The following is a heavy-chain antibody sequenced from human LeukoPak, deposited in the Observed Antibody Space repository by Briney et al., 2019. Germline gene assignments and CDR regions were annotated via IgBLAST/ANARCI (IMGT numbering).Heavy chain of an antibody. D-gene: IGHD3-16*01. CDR1: GYTFTSYA. Sequence: ASVKVSCKASGYTFTSYAMHWVRQAPGQRLEWMGWINAGNGNTKYSQKFQGRVTITRDTSASTAYMELSSLRSEDTAVYYCASGPVGARKYFDYWGQGTLVTVSS. CDR3: ASGPVGARKYFDY. CDR2: INAGNGNT. J-gene: IGHJ4*01. V-gene: IGHV1-3*01.